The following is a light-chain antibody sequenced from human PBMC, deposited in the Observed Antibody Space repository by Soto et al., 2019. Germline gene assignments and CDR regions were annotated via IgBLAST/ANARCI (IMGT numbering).Light chain of an antibody. CDR3: HQRQSWPRT. Sequence: EIVLTQSPATLSSFPGDRATLSCRASQYINTRLAWYQHRPGQAPRLLIYQTSIRAAGIPARFSASGSGTDFTLTISDVQPEDFALYYCHQRQSWPRTFGQGTKVDI. V-gene: IGKV3-11*01. CDR1: QYINTR. J-gene: IGKJ1*01. CDR2: QTS.